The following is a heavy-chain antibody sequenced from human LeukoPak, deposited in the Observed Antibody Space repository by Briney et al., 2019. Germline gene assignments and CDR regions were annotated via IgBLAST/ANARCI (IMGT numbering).Heavy chain of an antibody. Sequence: PSETLSLTCTVSGGSISSYYWSWIRQPAGQGLEWIGRLYTSGSTNYNPSLKSRVTMSVDTSKNQFSLKLTSVTAADTAVYYCARGGSSGYYYGWGQGTLVTVSS. J-gene: IGHJ4*02. CDR3: ARGGSSGYYYG. V-gene: IGHV4-4*07. CDR1: GGSISSYY. D-gene: IGHD3-22*01. CDR2: LYTSGST.